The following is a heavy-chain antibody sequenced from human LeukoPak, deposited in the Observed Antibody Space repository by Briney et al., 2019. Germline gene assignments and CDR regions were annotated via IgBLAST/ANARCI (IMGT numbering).Heavy chain of an antibody. CDR2: IYYSGST. V-gene: IGHV4-59*01. J-gene: IGHJ6*03. D-gene: IGHD3-3*01. CDR3: ARRGYDFWSGYYDYYYYYYMDV. Sequence: PSETLSLTCTVSGGSISSYYWSWIRQPPGKGLEWIGYIYYSGSTNYNPSLKSRVTISVDTSKNQFSLKLSSVTAADTAVYYCARRGYDFWSGYYDYYYYYYMDVWGKGTTVTVSS. CDR1: GGSISSYY.